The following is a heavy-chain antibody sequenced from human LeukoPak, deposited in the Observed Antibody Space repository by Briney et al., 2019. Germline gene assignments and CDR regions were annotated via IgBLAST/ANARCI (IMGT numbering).Heavy chain of an antibody. Sequence: SETLSLTCAVYGGSFSGYYWSWIRQPPGKGLEWIGEINHSGSTNYNPSLKSRVTISVDTSKNQFSLKLSSVTAADTAVYYCARDSSSSWYGYFDYWGQGTLVTVSS. CDR1: GGSFSGYY. CDR2: INHSGST. CDR3: ARDSSSSWYGYFDY. D-gene: IGHD6-13*01. V-gene: IGHV4-34*01. J-gene: IGHJ4*02.